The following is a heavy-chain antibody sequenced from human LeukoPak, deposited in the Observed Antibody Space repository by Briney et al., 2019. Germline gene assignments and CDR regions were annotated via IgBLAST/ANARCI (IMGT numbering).Heavy chain of an antibody. CDR1: GFTFDDYA. Sequence: GRSLRLSCAASGFTFDDYAMHWVRQAPGKGLEWVSGISWNSGSIGYADSVKGRFTISRDNAKNSLYLQMNSLRAEDTALYYRAKAPDPFGESNYGMDVWGQGTTVAVSS. D-gene: IGHD3-10*01. V-gene: IGHV3-9*01. CDR2: ISWNSGSI. CDR3: AKAPDPFGESNYGMDV. J-gene: IGHJ6*02.